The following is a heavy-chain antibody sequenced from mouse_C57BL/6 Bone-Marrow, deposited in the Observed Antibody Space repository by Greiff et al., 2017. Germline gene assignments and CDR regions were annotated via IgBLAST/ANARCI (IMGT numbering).Heavy chain of an antibody. V-gene: IGHV1-82*01. CDR3: ARDGYYGYTYFDY. Sequence: VQLQQSGPELVKPGASVKISCKASGYAFSSSWMNWVKQRPGKGLEWIGRIYPGDGDTNYNGKFKGKATLTADKSSSTAYMQLSSLTSEDSAVYFCARDGYYGYTYFDYWGQGTTLTVSS. CDR1: GYAFSSSW. D-gene: IGHD1-2*01. J-gene: IGHJ2*01. CDR2: IYPGDGDT.